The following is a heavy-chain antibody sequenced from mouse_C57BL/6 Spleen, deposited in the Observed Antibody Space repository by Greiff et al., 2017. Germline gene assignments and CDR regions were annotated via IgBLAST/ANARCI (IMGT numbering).Heavy chain of an antibody. CDR1: GYTFTDYY. D-gene: IGHD1-1*01. Sequence: VQLQQSGAELVRPGASVKLSCKASGYTFTDYYINWVKQRPGQGLEWIARIYPGSGNTYYNEKFKGKATLTAEKSSSTAYMQLSSLTSEDSAVXFCARDLTGSFPTDCFDYWGQGTTLTVSS. J-gene: IGHJ2*01. CDR2: IYPGSGNT. V-gene: IGHV1-76*01. CDR3: ARDLTGSFPTDCFDY.